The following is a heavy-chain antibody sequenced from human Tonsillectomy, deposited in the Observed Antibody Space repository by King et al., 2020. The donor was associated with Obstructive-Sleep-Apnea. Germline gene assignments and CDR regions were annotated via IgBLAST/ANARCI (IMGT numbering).Heavy chain of an antibody. D-gene: IGHD3-10*01. J-gene: IGHJ6*02. CDR3: ARGSGRYRKRGMDV. CDR2: IWYDGSNK. V-gene: IGHV3-33*01. Sequence: VQLVESGGGVVQPGRSLRLSCAASGFTFSTYGMHWVRQAPGKGLEWVAVIWYDGSNKYYADSVKDRFTISRDNSKNTLYLQMNSLRADDTALYYCARGSGRYRKRGMDVRGQGTTVTVSS. CDR1: GFTFSTYG.